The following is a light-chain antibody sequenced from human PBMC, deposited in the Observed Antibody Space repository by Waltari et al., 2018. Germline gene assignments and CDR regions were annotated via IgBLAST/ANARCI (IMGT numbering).Light chain of an antibody. CDR2: WAS. V-gene: IGKV4-1*01. Sequence: DIVMTQSPDSLAVSLCERSTINCKSSQSVLYSPNNRNYLAWYQQKPGQPPKLLFYWASTRESGVPDRFSGSGSGTDFTLTISSLQAEDVAVYYCQQYSSTPPTFGQGTKVEIK. CDR3: QQYSSTPPT. J-gene: IGKJ1*01. CDR1: QSVLYSPNNRNY.